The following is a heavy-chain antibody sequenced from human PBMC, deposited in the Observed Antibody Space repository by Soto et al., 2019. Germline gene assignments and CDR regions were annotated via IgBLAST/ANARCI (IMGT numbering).Heavy chain of an antibody. J-gene: IGHJ6*02. V-gene: IGHV3-15*07. D-gene: IGHD3-9*01. CDR3: TPPPYFDILTGYHDYYYGMDV. Sequence: EVQLVESGGGLVKPGGSLRLSCAASGFTFSNAWMNWVRQAPGKGLEWVGRIKSKTDGGTTDYAAPVKGRFTISRDVSKNTLNLQMNSLKTEDKAVYYCTPPPYFDILTGYHDYYYGMDVWGQGTTVTVSS. CDR2: IKSKTDGGTT. CDR1: GFTFSNAW.